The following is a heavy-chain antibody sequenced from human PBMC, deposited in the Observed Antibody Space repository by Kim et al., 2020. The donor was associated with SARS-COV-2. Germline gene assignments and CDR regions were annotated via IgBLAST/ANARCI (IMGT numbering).Heavy chain of an antibody. V-gene: IGHV4-59*01. J-gene: IGHJ4*02. D-gene: IGHD6-19*01. CDR3: ARGMGSVWRLDG. CDR2: TSNSGIT. CDR1: GASISGYY. Sequence: SETLSLTCTVSGASISGYYWSWIRQPPGKGLEWIGYTSNSGITDFNPSLKSRVTLSVDTSRNQFSLKLRSMTAADTAVYYCARGMGSVWRLDGWGQGTLVTVSS.